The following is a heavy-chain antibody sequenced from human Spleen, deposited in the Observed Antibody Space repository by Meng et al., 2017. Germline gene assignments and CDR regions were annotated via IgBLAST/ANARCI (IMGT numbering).Heavy chain of an antibody. CDR3: ARVGDGYNYGPYYYYGMDV. CDR2: INAGNGNT. J-gene: IGHJ6*02. V-gene: IGHV1-3*01. Sequence: ASVKVSCKASGYTFTSYAMHWVRQAPGQRLEWMGWINAGNGNTKYSQKFQGRVTITRDTSASTAYMELSSLRSEDTAVYYCARVGDGYNYGPYYYYGMDVWGQGTTVTVSS. CDR1: GYTFTSYA. D-gene: IGHD5-24*01.